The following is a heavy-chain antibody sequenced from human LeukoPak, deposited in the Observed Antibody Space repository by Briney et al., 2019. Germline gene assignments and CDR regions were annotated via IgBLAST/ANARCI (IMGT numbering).Heavy chain of an antibody. J-gene: IGHJ4*02. Sequence: GGSLRLSCAASGFTFGSYSMNWVRQAPGKGLEWVSYISSSSSTIYYADSVKGRFTISRDNAKNSLYLQMNSLRAEDTAVYYCARERGGDYYGPFFDYWGQGTLVTVSS. D-gene: IGHD3-10*01. CDR3: ARERGGDYYGPFFDY. V-gene: IGHV3-48*01. CDR2: ISSSSSTI. CDR1: GFTFGSYS.